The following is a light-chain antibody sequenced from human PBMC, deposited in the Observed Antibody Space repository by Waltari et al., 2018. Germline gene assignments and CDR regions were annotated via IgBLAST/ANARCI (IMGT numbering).Light chain of an antibody. Sequence: VLTQPPSVSVAPGRTARLTCGGNNIGTKNPDWNQQKPGQAPVMVVYDAIDRPSGIPERFSGSNSGNTATLIINSVEAGDEADYYCQVWDIDSDPSVVFGGGTKLTVL. CDR1: NIGTKN. V-gene: IGLV3-21*03. J-gene: IGLJ2*01. CDR2: DAI. CDR3: QVWDIDSDPSVV.